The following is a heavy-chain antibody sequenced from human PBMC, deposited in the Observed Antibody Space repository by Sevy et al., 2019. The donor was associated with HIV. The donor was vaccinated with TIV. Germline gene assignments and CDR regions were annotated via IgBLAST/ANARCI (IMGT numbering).Heavy chain of an antibody. D-gene: IGHD3-22*01. CDR2: ISYDGSNK. Sequence: GGSLRLSCAASGFTFSSYAMHWVRQAPGKGLEWVAVISYDGSNKYYADSVKGRFTISRDNSKNTLYLQMNSLRAEDTAVYYCARDSSMRAYYYDSSGYSTNYYYGMDVWGQGTTVTVSS. CDR1: GFTFSSYA. CDR3: ARDSSMRAYYYDSSGYSTNYYYGMDV. J-gene: IGHJ6*02. V-gene: IGHV3-30*04.